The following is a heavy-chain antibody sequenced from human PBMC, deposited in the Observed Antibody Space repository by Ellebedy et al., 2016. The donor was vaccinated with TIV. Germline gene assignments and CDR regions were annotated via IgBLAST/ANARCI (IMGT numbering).Heavy chain of an antibody. J-gene: IGHJ4*02. D-gene: IGHD2-8*02. V-gene: IGHV1-2*02. CDR3: AKDSSTGFSSSFHFDY. CDR1: GYTFTGYY. CDR2: INADSGGT. Sequence: ASVKVSCKASGYTFTGYYMHWVRQAPGQGLEWMGWINADSGGTNYAQKFQGRVTVTRDTSTRTVYMELSSLRSEDTAVYHCAKDSSTGFSSSFHFDYWGQGALVTVSS.